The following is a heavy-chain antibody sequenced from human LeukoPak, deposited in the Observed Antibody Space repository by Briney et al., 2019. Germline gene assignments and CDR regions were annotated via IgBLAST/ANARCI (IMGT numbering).Heavy chain of an antibody. CDR2: INPNSGGT. CDR1: GYTFTGYY. V-gene: IGHV1-2*02. J-gene: IGHJ4*02. D-gene: IGHD6-19*01. Sequence: GASVKLSCKASGYTFTGYYMHWVRQAPGQGLEWMGWINPNSGGTNYAQKFQGRVTMTRDTSISTAYMELSRLRSDDTAVYYCARAYSSGWYDYFDYWGQGTLVTVSS. CDR3: ARAYSSGWYDYFDY.